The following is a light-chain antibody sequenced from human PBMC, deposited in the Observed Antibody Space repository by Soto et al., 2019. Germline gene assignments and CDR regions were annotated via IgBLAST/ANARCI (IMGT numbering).Light chain of an antibody. CDR3: RSYTSSSTVV. CDR1: SSDVGGYNY. CDR2: DVS. Sequence: QSALTQPASVSGSPGQSITISCTGTSSDVGGYNYVSWYQQHPGKAPKLIIYDVSNRPSGVSNRFSGSKSGNTACLTISGLQAEDEADYYCRSYTSSSTVVFGGGTKLTVL. V-gene: IGLV2-14*01. J-gene: IGLJ2*01.